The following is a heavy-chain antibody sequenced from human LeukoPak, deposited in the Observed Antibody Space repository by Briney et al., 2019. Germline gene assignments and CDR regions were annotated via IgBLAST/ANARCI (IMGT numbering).Heavy chain of an antibody. J-gene: IGHJ5*02. Sequence: GASAKVSCKASGGTFSSYAISWVRQAPGQGLEWMGGIIPIFGTANYAQTFQGRVTITADESPSTAYMELSSLRSEDTAVYYCARGSAMVEGYNWFDPWGQGTLVTVSS. D-gene: IGHD4/OR15-4a*01. V-gene: IGHV1-69*13. CDR1: GGTFSSYA. CDR3: ARGSAMVEGYNWFDP. CDR2: IIPIFGTA.